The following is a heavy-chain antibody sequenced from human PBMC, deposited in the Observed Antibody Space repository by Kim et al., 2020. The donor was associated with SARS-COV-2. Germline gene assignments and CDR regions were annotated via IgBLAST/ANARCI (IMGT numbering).Heavy chain of an antibody. V-gene: IGHV1-46*01. CDR2: INPSGGST. Sequence: ASVKVSCKASGYTFTSYYMHWVRQAPGQGLEWMGIINPSGGSTSYAQKFQGRVTMTRDTSTSTVYMELSSLRSEDTAVYYCARDDAAAGYSSSHGNFTPLRPLYHSPNEYPTDYWGQGTLVTVSS. CDR1: GYTFTSYY. D-gene: IGHD6-13*01. CDR3: ARDDAAAGYSSSHGNFTPLRPLYHSPNEYPTDY. J-gene: IGHJ4*02.